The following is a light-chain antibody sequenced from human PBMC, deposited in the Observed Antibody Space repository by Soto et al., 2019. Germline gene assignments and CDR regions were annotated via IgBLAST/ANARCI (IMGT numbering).Light chain of an antibody. CDR2: GAS. J-gene: IGKJ3*01. CDR3: QQYGSSLL. Sequence: EILLTQSPGTLSLSPGERATLSCRASQSVSSSYLAWYQQKPGQAPRLLIYGASSRATGIPDRFSGSGSGTDFTLTISRLEPEDFAVYYCQQYGSSLLFGPGTKVDIK. CDR1: QSVSSSY. V-gene: IGKV3-20*01.